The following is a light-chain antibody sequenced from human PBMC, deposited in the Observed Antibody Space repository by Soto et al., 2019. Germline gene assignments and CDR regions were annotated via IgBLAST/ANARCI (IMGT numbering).Light chain of an antibody. V-gene: IGKV1-5*01. CDR3: QQYNSYHT. CDR2: DAS. CDR1: QYISNW. J-gene: IGKJ2*01. Sequence: DIQMTQSPATLSASVGDRVTITCRASQYISNWVAWYQQKPGKAPKLLIYDASNLESGVPSRFSCRASETDFTLNIGSLQPDDFATYYCQQYNSYHTFGQGTKLEIK.